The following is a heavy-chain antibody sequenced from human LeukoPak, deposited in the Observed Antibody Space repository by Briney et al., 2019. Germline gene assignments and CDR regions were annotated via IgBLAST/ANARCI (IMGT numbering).Heavy chain of an antibody. V-gene: IGHV1-69*13. CDR1: GGTFSSYA. D-gene: IGHD6-13*01. Sequence: SVKVSCKASGGTFSSYAISWVRQAPGQGLEWMGGIIPIFGTANYAQKFQGRVTITADESASTAYMELSSLRSEDTAVYYCARGGIAAAGRTSAVDYWGQGTLVTVSS. CDR2: IIPIFGTA. CDR3: ARGGIAAAGRTSAVDY. J-gene: IGHJ4*02.